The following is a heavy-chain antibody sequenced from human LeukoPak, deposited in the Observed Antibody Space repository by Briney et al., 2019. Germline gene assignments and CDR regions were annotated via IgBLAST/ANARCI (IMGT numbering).Heavy chain of an antibody. CDR1: GFTFSNYG. Sequence: HPGRSLRLSCAASGFTFSNYGMHGVRQAPGKGLEWVAVISYDGSNKYYADSVKGRFAISRDNSKNTLYLQMNSLRAEDTAVYYCAKAYGYCTTTSCSHEEFDYWGQGTLVTVSS. CDR3: AKAYGYCTTTSCSHEEFDY. J-gene: IGHJ4*02. D-gene: IGHD2-2*01. CDR2: ISYDGSNK. V-gene: IGHV3-30*18.